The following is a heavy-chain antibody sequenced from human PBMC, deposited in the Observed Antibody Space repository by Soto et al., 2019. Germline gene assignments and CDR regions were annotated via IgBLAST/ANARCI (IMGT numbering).Heavy chain of an antibody. Sequence: QVQLVESGGGWVKPGGSQRLSCAVSGFTFSDDYMSWIRQAPGKGLEWVSYISSSSTYTKYADSVKGRFTISRDNAKNLLYLQMNSLRGEDTAVYYCVRGGNYYGSGSPHWGQGTMVTVSS. J-gene: IGHJ4*02. CDR2: ISSSSTYT. D-gene: IGHD3-10*01. CDR1: GFTFSDDY. V-gene: IGHV3-11*05. CDR3: VRGGNYYGSGSPH.